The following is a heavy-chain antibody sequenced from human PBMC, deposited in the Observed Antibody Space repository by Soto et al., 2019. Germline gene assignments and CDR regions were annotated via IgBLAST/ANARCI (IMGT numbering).Heavy chain of an antibody. CDR1: GGSISGSRYH. CDR3: ATYGGDTGRFDY. D-gene: IGHD4-17*01. Sequence: SENLSLTCTVSGGSISGSRYHWTWIRQPPGKGLEWIGSGTTYYNPSLRSRVTISVDTSKEQFSLRLSSVTTADTAVYYCATYGGDTGRFDYWGQAILVT. V-gene: IGHV4-39*01. CDR2: SGTT. J-gene: IGHJ4*02.